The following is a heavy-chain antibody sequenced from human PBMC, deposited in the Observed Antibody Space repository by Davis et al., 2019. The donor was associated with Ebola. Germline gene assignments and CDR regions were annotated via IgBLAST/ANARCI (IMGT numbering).Heavy chain of an antibody. CDR3: AKYLGGMTTNRRTSDS. J-gene: IGHJ4*02. D-gene: IGHD5-24*01. V-gene: IGHV3-23*01. CDR1: GFTISAYG. Sequence: GESLKISCAASGFTISAYGMSWVRQAPGKGLEWVSVIGSGGDTDYADSVQGRFIISRDASKNTLFLQMNTLRAEDTAVYYCAKYLGGMTTNRRTSDSWGQGTLVTVSS. CDR2: IGSGGDT.